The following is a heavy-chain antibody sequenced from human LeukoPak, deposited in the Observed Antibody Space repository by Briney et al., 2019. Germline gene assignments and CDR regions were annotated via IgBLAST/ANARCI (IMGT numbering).Heavy chain of an antibody. J-gene: IGHJ5*02. CDR2: IKQGGSEK. CDR3: ARSDTGLEWGRNWFDP. V-gene: IGHV3-7*01. D-gene: IGHD3-3*01. Sequence: GGSLRLSCAASGFTFSSYWMSWVRQAPGKGLEWVANIKQGGSEKYYVDSVKGRFTISRDNAKNSLYLQMNSLRAEDTAVYYCARSDTGLEWGRNWFDPWGQGTLVTVSS. CDR1: GFTFSSYW.